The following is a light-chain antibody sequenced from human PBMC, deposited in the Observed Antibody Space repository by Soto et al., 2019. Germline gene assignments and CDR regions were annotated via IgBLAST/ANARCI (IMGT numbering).Light chain of an antibody. V-gene: IGKV1-5*01. J-gene: IGKJ1*01. CDR3: QQYNSYRGV. Sequence: DIQMTQSPSTLSASVGDRVTITCRASQSISSWLAWYQQKPGKAPKLLIYDASSLESGVPSRFSGRGSGTEFTLTISSLQPDDFATYYCQQYNSYRGVFGQGTKVDIK. CDR2: DAS. CDR1: QSISSW.